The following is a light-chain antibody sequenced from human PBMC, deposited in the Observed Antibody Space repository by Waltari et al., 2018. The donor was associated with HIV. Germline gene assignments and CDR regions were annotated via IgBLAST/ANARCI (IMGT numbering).Light chain of an antibody. J-gene: IGLJ2*01. V-gene: IGLV3-25*03. CDR1: ALSIQF. CDR3: QSTDRSGSYII. CDR2: KDS. Sequence: SYDLTQPPSLSVSPGQPARITCAGDALSIQFGYWYQQKPGQAPVLVIYKDSERSSGIPEQFSGSSSGTTVTLTISGAQAEDEAAYFCQSTDRSGSYIIFGGGTKLTVL.